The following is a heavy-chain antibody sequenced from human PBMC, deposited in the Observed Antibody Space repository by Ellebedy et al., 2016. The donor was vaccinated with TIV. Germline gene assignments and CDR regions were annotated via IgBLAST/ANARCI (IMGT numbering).Heavy chain of an antibody. D-gene: IGHD5-12*01. CDR1: GFTFSSYW. CDR3: ASAARGSGAYESF. Sequence: GESLKISCAVSGFTFSSYWMHWVRQAPGKGLVWVSSINGDGSSTNYADSVKGRFTISRDNAKNTLYLQMNSLRADDTALYYCASAARGSGAYESFWGQGTLVTVSS. J-gene: IGHJ4*02. V-gene: IGHV3-74*01. CDR2: INGDGSST.